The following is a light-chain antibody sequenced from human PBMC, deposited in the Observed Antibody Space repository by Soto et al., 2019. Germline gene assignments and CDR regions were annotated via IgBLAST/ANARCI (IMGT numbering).Light chain of an antibody. CDR2: AAS. J-gene: IGKJ1*01. V-gene: IGKV1-39*01. CDR3: QTNYKSPPVT. CDR1: QSISSY. Sequence: DLQMTQSPSSLSASVGDRVTITCRASQSISSYLNWYQQKPGKAPKLLIYAASSLQSGVPSRFRGNGTGKKFPLHIRRSQTENFSTYQRQTNYKSPPVTFGQGTKVEIK.